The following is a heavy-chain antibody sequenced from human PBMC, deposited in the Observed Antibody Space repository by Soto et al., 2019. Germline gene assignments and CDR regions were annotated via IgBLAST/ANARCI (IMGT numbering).Heavy chain of an antibody. Sequence: QLQLQESGPGLVKPSETLSLTCAVSGASISRGGFHWGWIRQPPGQGLEWIGSLYSGSTYYNPSLKIRVTISADTSKNQFSLTLSSVTAADTAVYYCARRGSGHTFDYWGQGTLVTVSS. CDR2: LYSGST. CDR3: ARRGSGHTFDY. CDR1: GASISRGGFH. J-gene: IGHJ4*02. D-gene: IGHD3-10*01. V-gene: IGHV4-39*01.